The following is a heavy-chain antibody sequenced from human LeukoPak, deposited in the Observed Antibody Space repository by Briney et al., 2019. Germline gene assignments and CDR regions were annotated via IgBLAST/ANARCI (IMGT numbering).Heavy chain of an antibody. CDR2: IYYSGST. CDR3: ARLVGGGRALDY. Sequence: SETLSLTCTVSGGSVSSGSYYWSRIRQPPGKGLEWIGSIYYSGSTYYNPSLKSRVTISVDTSKNQFSLKLSSVTAADTAVYYCARLVGGGRALDYWGQGTLVTVSS. CDR1: GGSVSSGSYY. D-gene: IGHD2-15*01. J-gene: IGHJ4*02. V-gene: IGHV4-39*01.